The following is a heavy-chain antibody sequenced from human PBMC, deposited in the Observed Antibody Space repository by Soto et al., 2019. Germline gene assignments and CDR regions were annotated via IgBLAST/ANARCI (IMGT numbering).Heavy chain of an antibody. J-gene: IGHJ6*02. Sequence: QITLKESGPTLVKPTQTLTLTCTFSGFSLSTSGVGVGWIRQPPGKALEWLALIYWDDDKLYSPSLKSRLTLTKDTPKNQVILTMTDMDPVDTATYFCAPRGALFGVVYGMDVWGQGARVTVSS. D-gene: IGHD3-3*01. CDR3: APRGALFGVVYGMDV. CDR1: GFSLSTSGVG. V-gene: IGHV2-5*02. CDR2: IYWDDDK.